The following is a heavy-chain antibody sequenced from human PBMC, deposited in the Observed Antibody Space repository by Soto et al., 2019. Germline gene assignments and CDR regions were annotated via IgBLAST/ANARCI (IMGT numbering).Heavy chain of an antibody. J-gene: IGHJ4*02. V-gene: IGHV4-31*11. CDR3: ARDTSGPLGY. CDR1: GDSISSGGHY. Sequence: HVQLQESGPRLVKPAQTLSLTCAVSGDSISSGGHYWSWIRQHPGKGLEWIGYIFDSGSPYYNPSLWGRVTISVDTPTNLLSLKLTSVTAADTAVYYCARDTSGPLGYWGQGILVTVSS. CDR2: IFDSGSP. D-gene: IGHD7-27*01.